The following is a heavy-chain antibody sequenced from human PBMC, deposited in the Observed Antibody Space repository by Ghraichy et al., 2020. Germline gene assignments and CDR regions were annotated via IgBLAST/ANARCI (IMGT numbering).Heavy chain of an antibody. CDR3: AKDIVPGVVSRHYYYGMDV. CDR1: GYTFTNYY. CDR2: INPSSGDT. V-gene: IGHV1-2*02. Sequence: ASVKVSCKASGYTFTNYYIHWVRQAPGQGLEWMGWINPSSGDTKYAQKFQGRVTMTRDTSIDTAYMELRGLRLDDTAAFYCAKDIVPGVVSRHYYYGMDVWGQGTSVTVSS. J-gene: IGHJ6*02. D-gene: IGHD1-26*01.